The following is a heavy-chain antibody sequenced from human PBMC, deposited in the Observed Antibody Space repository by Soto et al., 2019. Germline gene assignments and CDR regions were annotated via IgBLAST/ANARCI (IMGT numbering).Heavy chain of an antibody. CDR3: AKGPLGDSLTGYYVPYAPFDY. D-gene: IGHD3-9*01. CDR1: GGSSSSYC. J-gene: IGHJ4*02. Sequence: PSETLSLTCSVSGGSSSSYCWSWIRQPPGKGLEWIGYIYYSGSTNYNPSLKSRVTISVDTSKNQFSLKLSSVTAADTAVYYCAKGPLGDSLTGYYVPYAPFDYWGQGTLVTVSS. V-gene: IGHV4-59*01. CDR2: IYYSGST.